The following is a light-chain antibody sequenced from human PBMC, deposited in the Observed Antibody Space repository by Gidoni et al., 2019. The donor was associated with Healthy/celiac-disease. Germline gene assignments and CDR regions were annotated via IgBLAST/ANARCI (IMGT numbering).Light chain of an antibody. Sequence: DIQMTQSPSTLSASVGDRVTITCRASQSISSWLAWYQQKPGKAPKLLIYKASSLESGVPSRFSGSGSGTEFTLTISSLQPDDFATYYCQHQETFXXXTKVEIK. CDR1: QSISSW. V-gene: IGKV1-5*03. CDR3: QHQET. CDR2: KAS. J-gene: IGKJ1*01.